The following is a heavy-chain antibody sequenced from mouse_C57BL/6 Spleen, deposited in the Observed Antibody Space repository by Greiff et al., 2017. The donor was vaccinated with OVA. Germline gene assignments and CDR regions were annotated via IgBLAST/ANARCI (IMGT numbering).Heavy chain of an antibody. CDR1: GYTFTSYW. Sequence: VQLQQPGAELVRPGTSVKLSCKASGYTFTSYWMHWVKQRPGQGLEWIGVIDPSDSYTNYNQKFKGKATLTVDTSSSTAYMQLSSLTSEDSAVYYCAREGVGNSYSMDDWGQGTSVTVSS. J-gene: IGHJ4*01. CDR3: AREGVGNSYSMDD. V-gene: IGHV1-59*01. CDR2: IDPSDSYT. D-gene: IGHD2-1*01.